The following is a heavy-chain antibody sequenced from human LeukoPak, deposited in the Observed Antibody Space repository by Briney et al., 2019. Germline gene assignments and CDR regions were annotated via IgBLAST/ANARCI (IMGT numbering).Heavy chain of an antibody. CDR3: VRGGYNSYY. V-gene: IGHV4-39*01. J-gene: IGHJ4*02. CDR2: IYSSGST. Sequence: PSETLSLTCTVSGGSISSSSYYWGWIRQPPGKGLEWIGSIYSSGSTYYNPSLKSRVTISVDTSKNQFSLKLSSVTAADTAVYYCVRGGYNSYYWGQGTLVTVSS. D-gene: IGHD5-24*01. CDR1: GGSISSSSYY.